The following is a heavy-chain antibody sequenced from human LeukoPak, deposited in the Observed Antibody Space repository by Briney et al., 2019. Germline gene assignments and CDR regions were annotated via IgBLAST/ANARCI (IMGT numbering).Heavy chain of an antibody. CDR3: ARDIVVVTAAIELFDY. CDR2: IYYSGST. Sequence: SETLSLTCTVSGGSISSSSYYWGWIRQPPGKGLEWIGSIYYSGSTYYNPSLKSRVTISVDTSKNQFSLKLSSVTAADTAVYYCARDIVVVTAAIELFDYWGQGTLVTVSS. J-gene: IGHJ4*02. V-gene: IGHV4-39*01. CDR1: GGSISSSSYY. D-gene: IGHD2-2*01.